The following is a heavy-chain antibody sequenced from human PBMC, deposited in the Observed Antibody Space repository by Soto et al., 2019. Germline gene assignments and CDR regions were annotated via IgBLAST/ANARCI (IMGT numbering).Heavy chain of an antibody. CDR1: GYSINSDDY. CDR3: ARKAYSASGRIKLFDA. D-gene: IGHD3-10*01. V-gene: IGHV4-38-2*02. CDR2: IYHSVST. Sequence: KAXEILSLTCTVSGYSINSDDYWGWIRQPPGNGLEWIASIYHSVSTFYNPSLRSRVTMSIDTSKNQFSLRLTAVTAADTAMYYCARKAYSASGRIKLFDAWGHGTLVTVSS. J-gene: IGHJ4*01.